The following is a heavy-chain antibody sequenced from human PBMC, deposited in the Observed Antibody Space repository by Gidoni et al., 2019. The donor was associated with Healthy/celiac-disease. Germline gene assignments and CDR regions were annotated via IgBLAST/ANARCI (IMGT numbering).Heavy chain of an antibody. Sequence: EVQLVESGGGLVQPGGSLRLSCAASGFTFSSYWMSWVRQAPGKGLEWVANIKQDGSEKYYVDSVKGRFTISRDNAKNSLYLQMNSLRAEDTAVYYCARRGGGWYMSGPFDYWGQGTLVTVSS. CDR1: GFTFSSYW. CDR3: ARRGGGWYMSGPFDY. J-gene: IGHJ4*02. D-gene: IGHD6-19*01. V-gene: IGHV3-7*01. CDR2: IKQDGSEK.